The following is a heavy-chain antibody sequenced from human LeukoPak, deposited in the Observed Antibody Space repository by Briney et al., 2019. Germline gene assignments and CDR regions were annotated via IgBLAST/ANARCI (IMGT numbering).Heavy chain of an antibody. CDR3: ARLDVQYSFEN. V-gene: IGHV1-2*02. CDR2: INPNGGGT. Sequence: ASVKASCKASGYTFTGFYIHWVRQAPGQGPEWMGWINPNGGGTNYAQKFQGRVTMTRDTSISTVYMELSRLKSDDTAVYYCARLDVQYSFENWGRGTLVTVSS. CDR1: GYTFTGFY. J-gene: IGHJ4*02.